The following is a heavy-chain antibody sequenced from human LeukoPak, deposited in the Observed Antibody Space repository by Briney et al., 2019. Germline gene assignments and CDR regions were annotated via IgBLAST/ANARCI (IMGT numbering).Heavy chain of an antibody. CDR3: ARERWPPDYYMDV. Sequence: SQTLSLTCTVSGGSISSGDYYWSWIRQPPGKGLEWIGYIYYSGGTNYNPSLKSRVTISVDTSKNQFSLKLSSVTAADTAVYYCARERWPPDYYMDVWGKGTTVTVSS. CDR1: GGSISSGDYY. V-gene: IGHV4-61*08. J-gene: IGHJ6*03. D-gene: IGHD2-15*01. CDR2: IYYSGGT.